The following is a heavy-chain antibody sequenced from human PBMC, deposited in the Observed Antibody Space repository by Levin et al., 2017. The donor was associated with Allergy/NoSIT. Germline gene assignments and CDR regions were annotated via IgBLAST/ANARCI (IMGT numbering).Heavy chain of an antibody. Sequence: SQTLSLTCTVSGGSISSSSYYWGWIRQPPGKGLEWIGSIYYSGSTYYNPSLKSRVTISVDTSKNQFSLKLSSVTAADTAVYYCARRQVRGGYSSGWSYYFDYWGQGTLVTVSS. CDR2: IYYSGST. V-gene: IGHV4-39*01. D-gene: IGHD6-19*01. CDR3: ARRQVRGGYSSGWSYYFDY. J-gene: IGHJ4*02. CDR1: GGSISSSSYY.